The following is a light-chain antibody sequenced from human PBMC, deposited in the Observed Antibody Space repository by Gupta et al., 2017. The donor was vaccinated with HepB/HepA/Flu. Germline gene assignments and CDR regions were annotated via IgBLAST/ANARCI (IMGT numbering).Light chain of an antibody. V-gene: IGKV3-20*01. Sequence: PGERATLSCRASQSVSNSLAWYQQKPGQTPRILIYGASSRPTGIPDRFTGSGSGTDFTLTISRLEAEDFAVYYCEQDGNSPRTFGQGTKVEIK. CDR2: GAS. J-gene: IGKJ1*01. CDR1: QSVSNS. CDR3: EQDGNSPRT.